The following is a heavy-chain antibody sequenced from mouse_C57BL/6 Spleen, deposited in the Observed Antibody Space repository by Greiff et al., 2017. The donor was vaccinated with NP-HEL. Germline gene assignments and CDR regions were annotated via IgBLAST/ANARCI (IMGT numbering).Heavy chain of an antibody. D-gene: IGHD2-4*01. Sequence: EVKLVESGGGLVKPGGSLKLSCAASGFTFSSYAMSWVRQTPEKRLEWVATISDGGSYTYYPDNVKGRFTISRDNAKINLYLQMSHLKSEDTAMYYCAREGYDYDVPFAYWGQGTLVTVSA. CDR1: GFTFSSYA. CDR2: ISDGGSYT. V-gene: IGHV5-4*01. CDR3: AREGYDYDVPFAY. J-gene: IGHJ3*01.